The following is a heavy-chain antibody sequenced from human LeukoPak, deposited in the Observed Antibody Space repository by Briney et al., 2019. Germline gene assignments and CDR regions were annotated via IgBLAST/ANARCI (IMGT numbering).Heavy chain of an antibody. J-gene: IGHJ4*02. V-gene: IGHV3-30*18. D-gene: IGHD4-23*01. CDR3: AKDYGGNSNFDY. CDR1: GFTFSSYG. Sequence: GGSLRLSCAASGFTFSSYGMHWVRQAPGKGLEWVAVISYDGSNKYYADSVKGRFTISRDNSKNTLYLQMNSLRAEETAVYYCAKDYGGNSNFDYWGQGTLVTVSS. CDR2: ISYDGSNK.